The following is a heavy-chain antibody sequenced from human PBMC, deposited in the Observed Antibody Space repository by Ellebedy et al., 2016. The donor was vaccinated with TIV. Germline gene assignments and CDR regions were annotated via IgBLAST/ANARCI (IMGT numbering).Heavy chain of an antibody. CDR2: INTHNGNT. D-gene: IGHD1-26*01. CDR3: AKKGDPYSWNYFDA. CDR1: GYTFTNYG. J-gene: IGHJ4*02. Sequence: ASVKVSCKASGYTFTNYGISWVRQAPGQGLEWMGWINTHNGNTNDAQKFQDRVTMTTDTSTSTVYMELRSLRSDDTAVYYCAKKGDPYSWNYFDAWGQGTLVTVSS. V-gene: IGHV1-18*04.